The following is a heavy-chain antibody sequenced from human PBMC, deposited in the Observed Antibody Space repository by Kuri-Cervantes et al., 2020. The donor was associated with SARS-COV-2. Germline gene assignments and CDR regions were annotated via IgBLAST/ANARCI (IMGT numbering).Heavy chain of an antibody. CDR3: ARGSVVPAANDY. Sequence: SETLSLTCAVYGVSFSGYYWSWIRQPPGKGLEWIGEINHSGSTNYNPALKSRVTITVDTSKNQFPLKLSPVTAADTAVYYCARGSVVPAANDYWGQGTLVTVSS. J-gene: IGHJ4*02. CDR2: INHSGST. V-gene: IGHV4-34*01. D-gene: IGHD2-2*01. CDR1: GVSFSGYY.